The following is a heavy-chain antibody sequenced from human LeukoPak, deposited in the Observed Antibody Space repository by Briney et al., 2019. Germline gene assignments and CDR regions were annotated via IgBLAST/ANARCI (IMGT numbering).Heavy chain of an antibody. J-gene: IGHJ4*02. D-gene: IGHD3-10*01. V-gene: IGHV3-30*18. CDR3: AKDVDPFGSGSYVEGFDY. CDR1: GFTFSSYG. Sequence: PGRSLRLSCAASGFTFSSYGMHWVRQAPGKGLEWGAVISYDGSNKYYAHSVKGRFTISRDNSKNTLYLQMNRLRAEDTAVYYCAKDVDPFGSGSYVEGFDYWGQGTLVTVSS. CDR2: ISYDGSNK.